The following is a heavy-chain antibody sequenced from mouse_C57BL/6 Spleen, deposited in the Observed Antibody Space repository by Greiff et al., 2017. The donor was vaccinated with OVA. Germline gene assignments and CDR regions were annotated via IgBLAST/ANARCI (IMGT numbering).Heavy chain of an antibody. J-gene: IGHJ2*01. V-gene: IGHV3-6*01. D-gene: IGHD3-3*01. CDR1: GYSITSGYY. Sequence: EVKLQESGPGLVKPSQSLSLTCSVTGYSITSGYYWNWIRQFPGNKLEWMGYISYDGSNNYNPSLKNRISITRDTSKNQFFLKLNSVTTEDTATYYCAREGDWFDYWGQGTTLTVSS. CDR2: ISYDGSN. CDR3: AREGDWFDY.